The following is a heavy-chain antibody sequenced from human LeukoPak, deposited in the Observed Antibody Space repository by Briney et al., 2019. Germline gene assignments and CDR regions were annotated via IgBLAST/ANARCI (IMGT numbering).Heavy chain of an antibody. CDR3: TTTPTYYYDSSGHYYDP. CDR1: GFTFSNAW. J-gene: IGHJ5*02. Sequence: GGSLRLSCAASGFTFSNAWMSWVRQAPGKGLEWVGRIKSKTDGGTTDYAAPVKGRFTISRDDSKNTLYLQMNSLKTEDTAVYYCTTTPTYYYDSSGHYYDPWGQGTLVTVSS. CDR2: IKSKTDGGTT. V-gene: IGHV3-15*01. D-gene: IGHD3-22*01.